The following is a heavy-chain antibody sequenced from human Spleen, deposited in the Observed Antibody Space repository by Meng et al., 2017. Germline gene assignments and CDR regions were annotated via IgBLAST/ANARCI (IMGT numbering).Heavy chain of an antibody. CDR2: INPNSGGT. J-gene: IGHJ4*02. CDR3: ARLQGFGELLFDY. V-gene: IGHV1-2*02. CDR1: GYTFTGYY. Sequence: ASVKVSCKASGYTFTGYYMHWVRQAPGQGLEWMGWINPNSGGTNYAQKFQGRVTMTRDTSISTAYMELSRLRSDDTAVYYCARLQGFGELLFDYWGQGTLVTVSS. D-gene: IGHD3-10*01.